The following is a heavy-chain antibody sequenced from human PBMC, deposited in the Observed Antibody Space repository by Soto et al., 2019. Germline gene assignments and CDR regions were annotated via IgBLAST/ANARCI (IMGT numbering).Heavy chain of an antibody. Sequence: SDTLSLTFAVYGESFTGYYWRWICQTPGKGLEWIGEINHSGSTNYNPSLKSRVTISVDTSKNQFSLKLSSVTAADTAVYYCAGGYSSSSRYWGQGTLVTVS. V-gene: IGHV4-34*01. J-gene: IGHJ4*02. CDR3: AGGYSSSSRY. CDR1: GESFTGYY. D-gene: IGHD6-6*01. CDR2: INHSGST.